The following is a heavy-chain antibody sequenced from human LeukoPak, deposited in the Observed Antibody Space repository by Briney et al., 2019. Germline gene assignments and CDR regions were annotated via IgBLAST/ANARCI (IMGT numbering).Heavy chain of an antibody. J-gene: IGHJ6*02. V-gene: IGHV3-23*01. D-gene: IGHD2-2*01. CDR3: ANYCSSTSCYPARYYYGMDV. CDR1: GFTVSSNY. CDR2: ISGSGGST. Sequence: GGSLRLSCAASGFTVSSNYMSWVRQAPGKGLEWVSAISGSGGSTYYADSVKGRFTISRDNSKNTLYLQMNSLRAEDTAVYYCANYCSSTSCYPARYYYGMDVWGQGTTVTVSS.